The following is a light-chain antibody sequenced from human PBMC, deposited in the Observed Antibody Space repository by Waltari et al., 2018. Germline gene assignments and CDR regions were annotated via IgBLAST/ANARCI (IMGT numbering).Light chain of an antibody. CDR1: QRVSIY. Sequence: EVVLTQSPATLSLSPGQRATLSCSASQRVSIYLVWYQQKPGQAPRLLISDASNRATGIPARFSGGGSGTDFTLTISSLEPEDSAVYYCQQRNTWPTVTFGGGTKVEIK. CDR2: DAS. V-gene: IGKV3-11*01. CDR3: QQRNTWPTVT. J-gene: IGKJ4*01.